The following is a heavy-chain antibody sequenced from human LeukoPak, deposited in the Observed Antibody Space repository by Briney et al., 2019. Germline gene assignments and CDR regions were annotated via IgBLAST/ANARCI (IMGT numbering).Heavy chain of an antibody. CDR3: ARAIGGYSYGPFDY. CDR2: INHSGST. D-gene: IGHD5-18*01. J-gene: IGHJ4*02. Sequence: SETLSLTCAVYGGSFSGYYWSWIRQPPGKGLEWIGEINHSGSTNYNPSLKSRVTISVDTSKNQFSLKLSSVTAADTAVYYCARAIGGYSYGPFDYWGQGTLVTVSS. V-gene: IGHV4-34*01. CDR1: GGSFSGYY.